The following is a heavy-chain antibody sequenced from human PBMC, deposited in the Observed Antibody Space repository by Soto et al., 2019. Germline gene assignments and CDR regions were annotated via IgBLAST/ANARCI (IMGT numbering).Heavy chain of an antibody. D-gene: IGHD1-7*01. CDR3: ARPHQLGLPKFLAFDI. CDR1: GYTFTGYY. V-gene: IGHV1-2*04. Sequence: QVQLVQSGAEVKKPGASVKVSCKASGYTFTGYYLHWVRQAPGQGLEWTGWININSGITKYAQKFQDWVTMTRDTAISTAYRELSRLKSDDTAVYYCARPHQLGLPKFLAFDIRGQGTMVTVSS. J-gene: IGHJ3*02. CDR2: ININSGIT.